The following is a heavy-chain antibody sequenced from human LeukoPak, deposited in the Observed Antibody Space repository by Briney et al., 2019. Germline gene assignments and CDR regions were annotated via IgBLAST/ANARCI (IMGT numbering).Heavy chain of an antibody. D-gene: IGHD2-15*01. V-gene: IGHV3-30*02. CDR1: GFTFSSYG. CDR3: ASGGSCPTCYYYYYYMDV. J-gene: IGHJ6*03. Sequence: GGSLGLSCAASGFTFSSYGMHWVRQAPGKGLEWVAFIRYDGSNKYYADSVKGRFTISRDNSKNTLYLQMNSLRAEDTAVYYCASGGSCPTCYYYYYYMDVWGKGTTVTISS. CDR2: IRYDGSNK.